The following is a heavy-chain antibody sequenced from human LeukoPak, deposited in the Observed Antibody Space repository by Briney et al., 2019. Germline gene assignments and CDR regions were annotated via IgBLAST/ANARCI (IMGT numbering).Heavy chain of an antibody. CDR1: GYTFTNYH. CDR3: ARDNSVEDTAWWFDP. V-gene: IGHV1-46*01. J-gene: IGHJ5*02. CDR2: INPSGGST. Sequence: ASVKVSCKASGYTFTNYHISWVRQAPGQGLEWMGIINPSGGSTSYAQKFQGRVTMTRDMSTSTDYMELSSLRSEDTAVYYCARDNSVEDTAWWFDPWGQGTLVTVSS. D-gene: IGHD4-23*01.